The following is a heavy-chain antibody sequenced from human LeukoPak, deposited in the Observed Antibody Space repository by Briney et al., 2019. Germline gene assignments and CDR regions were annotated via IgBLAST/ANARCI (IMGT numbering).Heavy chain of an antibody. Sequence: SETLSLTCTVSGGSLSSYYWSWIRQPPGKGLEWIGYIYYSGSTNYNPSLKSRVTISVDTSKNQFSLKLSSVTAADTAVYYCAREGLSGYWFDYWGQGTQVTVSS. J-gene: IGHJ4*02. CDR1: GGSLSSYY. D-gene: IGHD3-22*01. CDR2: IYYSGST. V-gene: IGHV4-59*01. CDR3: AREGLSGYWFDY.